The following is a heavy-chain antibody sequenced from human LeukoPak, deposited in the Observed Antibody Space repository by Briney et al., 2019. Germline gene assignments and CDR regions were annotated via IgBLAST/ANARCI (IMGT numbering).Heavy chain of an antibody. CDR2: ISTSGST. J-gene: IGHJ6*03. V-gene: IGHV4-61*02. CDR3: ARARLHVYYDILTGYQRAVYYMDV. CDR1: GGSISSSSYY. D-gene: IGHD3-9*01. Sequence: SETLSLTCTVSGGSISSSSYYWGWIRQPAGKGLEWIGRISTSGSTNYNPSLKSRVTILVDTSKNEFSLKLSSVTAADTAVYYCARARLHVYYDILTGYQRAVYYMDVWGKGTTVTISS.